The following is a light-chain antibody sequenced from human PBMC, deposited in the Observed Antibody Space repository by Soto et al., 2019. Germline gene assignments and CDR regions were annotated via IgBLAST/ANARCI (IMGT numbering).Light chain of an antibody. CDR2: GAS. J-gene: IGKJ1*01. CDR3: QQYGSSPQT. V-gene: IGKV3-20*01. CDR1: QNISIY. Sequence: EIVLTQSPVTLSLSPPERGHLXGRASQNISIYLAWYQQKPGQAPRLLIYGASSRATGIPDRFSGSGSGTDFTLTISRLEPEDFAVYYCQQYGSSPQTFGQGTKVDNK.